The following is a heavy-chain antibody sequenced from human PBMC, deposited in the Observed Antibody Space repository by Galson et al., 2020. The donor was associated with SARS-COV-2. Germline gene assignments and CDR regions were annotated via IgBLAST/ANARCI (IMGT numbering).Heavy chain of an antibody. CDR2: IWYDGSNK. CDR1: GFTFSSYG. D-gene: IGHD1-1*01. J-gene: IGHJ6*02. Sequence: GGSLRLSCAASGFTFSSYGMHWVRQAPGKGLEWVAVIWYDGSNKYYADSVKGRFTISRDNSKNTLYLQMNSLRAEDTAVYYCARDGSYYYYYGMDVWGQGTTVTVSS. V-gene: IGHV3-33*01. CDR3: ARDGSYYYYYGMDV.